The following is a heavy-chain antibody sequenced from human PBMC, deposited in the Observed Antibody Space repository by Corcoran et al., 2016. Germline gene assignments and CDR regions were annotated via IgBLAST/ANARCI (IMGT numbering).Heavy chain of an antibody. CDR3: ATGNLRGYSYGYYYYYGMDV. CDR1: GGSFSGYY. J-gene: IGHJ6*02. D-gene: IGHD5-18*01. V-gene: IGHV4-34*01. CDR2: INHSGST. Sequence: QVQLQQWGAGLLKPSETLSLTYAVYGGSFSGYYWSGIRQPPGKGLEWIGEINHSGSTNYNTSLKSRVTISVDTSKNQFSLKLSSVTAADTAVYYCATGNLRGYSYGYYYYYGMDVWGQGTTVTVSS.